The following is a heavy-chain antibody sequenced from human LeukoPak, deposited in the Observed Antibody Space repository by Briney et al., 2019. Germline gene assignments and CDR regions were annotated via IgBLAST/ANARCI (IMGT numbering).Heavy chain of an antibody. V-gene: IGHV3-13*01. D-gene: IGHD1-7*01. CDR3: ARGPIVGITETKGYFDS. Sequence: GGSLRLSCAASGFTFSSYDMHWVRQAPGRGLEWVSSIGTAADTYSPGSVKGRFTISRENAKNSLYLQMNSLRAGDTAVYYCARGPIVGITETKGYFDSWGQGILVTVSS. CDR2: IGTAADT. J-gene: IGHJ4*02. CDR1: GFTFSSYD.